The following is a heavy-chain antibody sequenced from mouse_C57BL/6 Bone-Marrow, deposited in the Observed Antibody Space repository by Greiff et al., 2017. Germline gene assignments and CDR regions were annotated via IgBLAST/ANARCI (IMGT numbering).Heavy chain of an antibody. J-gene: IGHJ2*01. D-gene: IGHD3-1*01. CDR1: GYTFTSYW. V-gene: IGHV1S22*01. CDR2: IYPGSGST. Sequence: LQQPGSELVRPGASVKLSCKASGYTFTSYWMHWVKQRPGQGLEWIGNIYPGSGSTNYDEKFKSKATLTVDTSSSTAYMQLSSLPSEDSAVYYCTRPARAPHYFDYWGQGTTLTVSS. CDR3: TRPARAPHYFDY.